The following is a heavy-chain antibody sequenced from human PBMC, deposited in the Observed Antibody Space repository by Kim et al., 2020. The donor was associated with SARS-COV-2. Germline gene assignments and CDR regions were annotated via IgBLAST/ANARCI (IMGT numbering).Heavy chain of an antibody. J-gene: IGHJ6*02. CDR2: ISYDGSNK. CDR1: GFTFSSYG. D-gene: IGHD6-19*01. CDR3: AKVRVAVAGTPENYYYYGMDV. V-gene: IGHV3-30*18. Sequence: GGSLRLSCAASGFTFSSYGMHWVRQAPGKGLEWVAVISYDGSNKYYADSVKGRFTISRDNSKNTLYLQMNSLRAEDTAVYYCAKVRVAVAGTPENYYYYGMDVWGQGTTVTVSS.